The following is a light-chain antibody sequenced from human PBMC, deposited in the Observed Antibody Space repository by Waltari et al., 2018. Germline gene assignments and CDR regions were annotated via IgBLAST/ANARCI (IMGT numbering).Light chain of an antibody. Sequence: EIVLTQSPGTLSLSPGERAPLSCRASQAVSSTSLNWYQQKPGQAPRLLIYGASSRAPGIPDRFSGSGSGTDFTLTISRLEPEDFAVYYCQQYDSIVLTFGGGTRVEI. CDR2: GAS. CDR3: QQYDSIVLT. V-gene: IGKV3-20*01. J-gene: IGKJ4*01. CDR1: QAVSSTS.